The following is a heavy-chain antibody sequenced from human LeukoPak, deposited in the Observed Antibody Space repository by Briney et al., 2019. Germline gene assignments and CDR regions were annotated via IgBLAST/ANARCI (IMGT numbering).Heavy chain of an antibody. Sequence: GGSLTLSCAASGFTFSGSAIHWVRQSSGKGLEWVGQIDKKDKGYASATAYAASVKIMFTISRDDSINTAYLQMKSLKTEDTALYYCTRESGTYNWFDPWGQGTLVTVSS. CDR3: TRESGTYNWFDP. J-gene: IGHJ5*02. V-gene: IGHV3-73*01. CDR2: IDKKDKGYASAT. CDR1: GFTFSGSA. D-gene: IGHD1-26*01.